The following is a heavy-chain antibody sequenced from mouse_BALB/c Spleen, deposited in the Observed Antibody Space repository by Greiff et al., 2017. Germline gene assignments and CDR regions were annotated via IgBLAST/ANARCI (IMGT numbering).Heavy chain of an antibody. J-gene: IGHJ4*01. D-gene: IGHD1-2*01. Sequence: QVQLQQSAAELARPGASVKMSCKASGYTFTSYTMHWVKQRPGQGLEWIGYINPSSGYTEYNQKFKDKTTLTADKSSSTAYMQLSSLTSEDSAVYYCARLPITYYYAMDYWGQGTSVTVSS. V-gene: IGHV1-4*02. CDR3: ARLPITYYYAMDY. CDR2: INPSSGYT. CDR1: GYTFTSYT.